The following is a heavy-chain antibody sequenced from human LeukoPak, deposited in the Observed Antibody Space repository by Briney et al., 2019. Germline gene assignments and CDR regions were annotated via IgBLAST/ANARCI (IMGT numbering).Heavy chain of an antibody. V-gene: IGHV3-53*05. Sequence: PGGSLRLSCAASGFTVSSNYMSWVRQAPGKGLEWVSVIYSGGSTYYADSVKGRFTISRDNSKNTLYLQMNSLRAEDTAVYYCAKDRLDIVLMVYAAPGGTDAFDIWGQGTMVTVSS. CDR2: IYSGGST. CDR3: AKDRLDIVLMVYAAPGGTDAFDI. J-gene: IGHJ3*02. CDR1: GFTVSSNY. D-gene: IGHD2-8*01.